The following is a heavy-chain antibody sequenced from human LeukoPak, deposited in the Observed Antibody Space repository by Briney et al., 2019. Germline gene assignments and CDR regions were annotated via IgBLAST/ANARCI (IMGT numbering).Heavy chain of an antibody. V-gene: IGHV1-18*01. CDR2: ISPNNGNT. Sequence: ASVNVSCKAFGYTFDTSSISWVRQAPGQRLEWMGWISPNNGNTHYAQGVQGRVTMTTDTSGSTAYMELRSLRSDDTAVYYCTRVRNSNNWWGAFDIWGQGTMVTVSS. CDR1: GYTFDTSS. D-gene: IGHD1-1*01. J-gene: IGHJ3*02. CDR3: TRVRNSNNWWGAFDI.